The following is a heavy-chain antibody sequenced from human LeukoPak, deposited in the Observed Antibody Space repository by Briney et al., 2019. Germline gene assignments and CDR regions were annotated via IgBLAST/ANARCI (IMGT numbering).Heavy chain of an antibody. D-gene: IGHD1-26*01. CDR3: ASGNYYQDY. Sequence: SETLSLTCAVYGGSFSGYYWSWIRQPPGRGLEWIGYIYYSGSTNYNPSLKSRVTISADTSKNQFSLKMNSVTAADTAVYYCASGNYYQDYWGQGTVVTVSP. V-gene: IGHV4-59*08. J-gene: IGHJ4*02. CDR2: IYYSGST. CDR1: GGSFSGYY.